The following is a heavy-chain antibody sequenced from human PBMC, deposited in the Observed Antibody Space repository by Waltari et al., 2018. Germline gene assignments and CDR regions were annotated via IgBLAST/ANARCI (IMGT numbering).Heavy chain of an antibody. CDR2: LHYGGSS. CDR1: GVSISTRRYY. Sequence: QLQLQESGPGLVNPSETLSLTSTVSGVSISTRRYYWGWIRQPPGKGLDWIGSLHYGGSSYFNPSLKSRVTISVDTSKNQFSLKLTSVTAADTAVYYCATLPIPLELWYFDLWGRGTLVTVSS. D-gene: IGHD1-7*01. V-gene: IGHV4-39*01. J-gene: IGHJ2*01. CDR3: ATLPIPLELWYFDL.